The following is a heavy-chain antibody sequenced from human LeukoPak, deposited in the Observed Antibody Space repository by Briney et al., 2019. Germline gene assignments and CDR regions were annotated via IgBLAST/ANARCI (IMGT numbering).Heavy chain of an antibody. CDR3: ARDHNYAFDN. CDR1: GFSFSTHS. V-gene: IGHV3-48*01. CDR2: IGIDSGNT. D-gene: IGHD1-1*01. Sequence: GGSLRLSCAASGFSFSTHSMNWVRQVPGKGLEWIAYIGIDSGNTKYADSVRGRFTISADKTKNSLYLQMNSLRVEDTAVYYCARDHNYAFDNWGQGTLVSVAS. J-gene: IGHJ4*02.